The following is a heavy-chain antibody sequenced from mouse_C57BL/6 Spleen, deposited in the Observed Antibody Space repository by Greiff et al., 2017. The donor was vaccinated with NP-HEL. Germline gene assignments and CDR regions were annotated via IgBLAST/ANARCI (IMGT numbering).Heavy chain of an antibody. CDR1: GYTFTDYY. J-gene: IGHJ3*01. CDR3: VRGTSSYYSNYGAY. D-gene: IGHD2-5*01. Sequence: VQLQQSGPELVKPGASVKISCKASGYTFTDYYMNWVKQSHGKSLEWIGDINPNNGGTSYNQKFKGKATLTVDKSSSTAYMELRSLTSEDSAVYYCVRGTSSYYSNYGAYWGQGTLVTVSA. CDR2: INPNNGGT. V-gene: IGHV1-26*01.